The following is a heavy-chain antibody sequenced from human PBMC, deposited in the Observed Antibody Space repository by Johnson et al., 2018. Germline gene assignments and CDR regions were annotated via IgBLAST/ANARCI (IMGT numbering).Heavy chain of an antibody. CDR1: GFTFSSYG. V-gene: IGHV3-30*18. CDR2: ISYDGSNK. J-gene: IGHJ6*03. CDR3: AKGPNEWFAYYYMDV. Sequence: VQLVESGGGVVQPGRSLRLSCAASGFTFSSYGMHWVRQAPGKGLEWVAVISYDGSNKYYADSVKGRFTISRDNSKNTLYLQMNSLSAEDTAVYYCAKGPNEWFAYYYMDVGGTGTTVTVSS. D-gene: IGHD3-10*01.